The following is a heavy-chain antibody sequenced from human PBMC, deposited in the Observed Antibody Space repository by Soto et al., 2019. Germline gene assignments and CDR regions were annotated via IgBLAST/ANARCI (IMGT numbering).Heavy chain of an antibody. CDR1: GFTFSSYD. CDR3: ARRCSGGSCYTSSGWYGDAFDI. D-gene: IGHD2-15*01. V-gene: IGHV3-13*01. Sequence: GGSLRLSCAASGFTFSSYDMHWVRQATGKGLEWVSAIGTAGDTYYPGSVKGRFTISRENAKNSLYLQMNSLRAEDTAVYYCARRCSGGSCYTSSGWYGDAFDIWGQGTMVTVSS. CDR2: IGTAGDT. J-gene: IGHJ3*02.